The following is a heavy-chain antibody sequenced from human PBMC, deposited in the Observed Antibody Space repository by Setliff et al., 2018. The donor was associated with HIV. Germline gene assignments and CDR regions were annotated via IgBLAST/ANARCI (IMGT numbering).Heavy chain of an antibody. D-gene: IGHD2-8*01. Sequence: LSLTCTVSGGSLSDYYLIWIRQAPGKGLEWIGFIRSNIFGGTQEYGASVQGIFTISKDYHKSHAYLQLNRLKTEDTAVYYCTRMPNERWRYDAFDVWGQGTMVTVSS. CDR2: IRSNIFGGTQ. CDR3: TRMPNERWRYDAFDV. J-gene: IGHJ3*01. CDR1: GGSLSDYY. V-gene: IGHV3-49*03.